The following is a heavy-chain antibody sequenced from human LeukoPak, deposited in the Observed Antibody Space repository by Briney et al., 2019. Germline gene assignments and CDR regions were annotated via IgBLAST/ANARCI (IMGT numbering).Heavy chain of an antibody. CDR3: ARDYYDSSAMV. Sequence: PSETLSLTCTVSAGSISSYYWSCIRQPPGKGLEWIGYIYYSGSTNYNPSLKSRVTLSVDTSKNQFSLNLSSVTAADTAVRYWARDYYDSSAMVWGQGTMVTVSS. V-gene: IGHV4-59*01. CDR2: IYYSGST. D-gene: IGHD3-22*01. J-gene: IGHJ3*01. CDR1: AGSISSYY.